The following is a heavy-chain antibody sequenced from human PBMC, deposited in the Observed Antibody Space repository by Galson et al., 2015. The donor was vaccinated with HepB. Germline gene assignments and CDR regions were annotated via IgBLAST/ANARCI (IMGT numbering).Heavy chain of an antibody. D-gene: IGHD4-17*01. CDR3: ARLRDGYNYGDFGPLDF. Sequence: SLRLSCAASGFTFSNYGMHWVRQAPGKGLEWVAVIWYDGSNEYYADSVKGRFIISRDNSKNTLYLEINSLRDDDTAVYFCARLRDGYNYGDFGPLDFWGQRILVTVSS. J-gene: IGHJ4*02. CDR2: IWYDGSNE. V-gene: IGHV3-33*08. CDR1: GFTFSNYG.